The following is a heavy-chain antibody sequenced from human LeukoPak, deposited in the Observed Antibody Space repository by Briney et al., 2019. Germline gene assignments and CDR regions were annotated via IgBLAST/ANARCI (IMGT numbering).Heavy chain of an antibody. D-gene: IGHD6-13*01. V-gene: IGHV3-53*01. CDR3: ALAGYRSSGLGV. CDR2: IYSDGRT. Sequence: AAGSLRLSCAGSGFTVSSNYMTWVRQAPGKGLEWVSVIYSDGRTYYGDSVKGRFTISRDNSKNMVYLQMNSLRAEDTALYYCALAGYRSSGLGVWGQGTLVTVSS. CDR1: GFTVSSNY. J-gene: IGHJ4*02.